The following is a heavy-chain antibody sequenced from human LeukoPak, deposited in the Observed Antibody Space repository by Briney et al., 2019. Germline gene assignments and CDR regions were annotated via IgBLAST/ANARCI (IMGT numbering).Heavy chain of an antibody. CDR3: AKERTSEGYFDY. CDR2: LSGSGGSS. D-gene: IGHD1-1*01. J-gene: IGHJ4*02. CDR1: GFTFSTYA. V-gene: IGHV3-23*01. Sequence: GGSLRLSCAASGFTFSTYAMSWVRQAPGKGLEWVSALSGSGGSSYYADSVRGRFTISRDDSKNTLYLQMNSLRAEDTAVYYCAKERTSEGYFDYWGQGTLVTVSS.